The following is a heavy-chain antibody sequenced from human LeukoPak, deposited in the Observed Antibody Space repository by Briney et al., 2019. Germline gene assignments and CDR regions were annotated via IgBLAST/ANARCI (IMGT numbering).Heavy chain of an antibody. J-gene: IGHJ3*02. Sequence: SQTLSLTCTVSGGSISSGGYYWSWIRQPPGKGLEWIGYIYHSGSTYYNPSLKSRVTISVDRSKNQFSLKLSSVTAADTAVYYCARGNTAFRAFDIWAKGQWSPSLQ. V-gene: IGHV4-30-2*01. D-gene: IGHD2-2*02. CDR2: IYHSGST. CDR3: ARGNTAFRAFDI. CDR1: GGSISSGGYY.